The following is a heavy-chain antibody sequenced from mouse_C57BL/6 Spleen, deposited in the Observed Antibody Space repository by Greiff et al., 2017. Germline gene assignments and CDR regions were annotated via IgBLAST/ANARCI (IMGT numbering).Heavy chain of an antibody. CDR1: GYAFSSSW. V-gene: IGHV1-82*01. Sequence: QVQLKQSGPELVKPGASVKISCTASGYAFSSSWMNWVKQRPGTGLEWIGRIYPGDGDTNYNGKFKGKATLTADKSSSTAYMQLSSLTSEDSAVYFCARGGWYFDVWGTGTTVTVSS. J-gene: IGHJ1*03. CDR3: ARGGWYFDV. CDR2: IYPGDGDT.